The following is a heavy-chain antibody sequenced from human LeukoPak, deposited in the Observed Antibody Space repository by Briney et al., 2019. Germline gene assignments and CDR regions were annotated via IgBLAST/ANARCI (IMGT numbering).Heavy chain of an antibody. CDR1: GGSITSHW. D-gene: IGHD6-19*01. V-gene: IGHV4-59*08. CDR2: IHYSGST. CDR3: AATTRIAVTGTVLDY. Sequence: PSETLSLTCSISGGSITSHWWSWIRQPPGKGLEWFGNIHYSGSTNYNPSLKSRVTISVDTSKNQFSLKLSSVTAADTALYYCAATTRIAVTGTVLDYWGQGTLVTVSS. J-gene: IGHJ4*02.